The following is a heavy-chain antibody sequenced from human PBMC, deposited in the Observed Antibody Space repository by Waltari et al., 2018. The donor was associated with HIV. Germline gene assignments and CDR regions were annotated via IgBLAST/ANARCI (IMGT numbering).Heavy chain of an antibody. CDR2: IYSDGTT. D-gene: IGHD7-27*01. Sequence: EVQLVESGGGLVQPGGSLRLSCAVFGFTVSNNYLSWVRQAPGKGREWGSVIYSDGTTYSAESVKGKFTSSRDNSRNTVFLQMNSLTAEDTAVYDCARSETGGHFDYWGQGTLVTVSS. CDR3: ARSETGGHFDY. J-gene: IGHJ4*02. CDR1: GFTVSNNY. V-gene: IGHV3-66*01.